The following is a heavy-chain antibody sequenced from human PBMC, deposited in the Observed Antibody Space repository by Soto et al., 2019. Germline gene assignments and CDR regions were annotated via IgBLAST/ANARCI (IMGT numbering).Heavy chain of an antibody. V-gene: IGHV3-23*01. CDR2: ISDSDST. D-gene: IGHD3-10*01. CDR3: SRDGHVGSIRVVITHFQC. Sequence: QPGGSLSLSCTASGFTFGSNAMSWGRQPPGKGLEGVSSISDSDSTYYADSVKLRITISRDNSKNTVYLQMNIVRVEDTAVYYCSRDGHVGSIRVVITHFQCWGQGTLVTVSS. J-gene: IGHJ4*02. CDR1: GFTFGSNA.